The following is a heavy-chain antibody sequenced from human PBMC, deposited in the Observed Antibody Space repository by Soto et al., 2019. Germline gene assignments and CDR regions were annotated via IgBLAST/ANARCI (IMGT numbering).Heavy chain of an antibody. V-gene: IGHV1-18*01. CDR1: GCTFTSYG. Sequence: AGVKVSCKASGCTFTSYGISWVLQAPGQGLEWMGWISGYNDDTNYAQKYQGRVTMTTDTSTSTAYMELRSLKSDDTAVYYCARDHEAGGIGWFAPWGQGTLVTVSS. J-gene: IGHJ5*02. CDR2: ISGYNDDT. D-gene: IGHD3-3*02. CDR3: ARDHEAGGIGWFAP.